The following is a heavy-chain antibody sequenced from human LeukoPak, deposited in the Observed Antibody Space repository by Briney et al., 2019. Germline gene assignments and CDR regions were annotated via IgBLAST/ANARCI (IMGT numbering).Heavy chain of an antibody. Sequence: GGSLRLSCAASGFTVSSNYMSWVRQAPGKGLEWVSVIYSGGSTYYADSVKGRFTISRDNSKNTLYLQMNSLRAEDTAVYYCARDPMGYSGSHWYFDLWGRGTLVTVSS. CDR2: IYSGGST. D-gene: IGHD1-26*01. CDR3: ARDPMGYSGSHWYFDL. CDR1: GFTVSSNY. V-gene: IGHV3-66*01. J-gene: IGHJ2*01.